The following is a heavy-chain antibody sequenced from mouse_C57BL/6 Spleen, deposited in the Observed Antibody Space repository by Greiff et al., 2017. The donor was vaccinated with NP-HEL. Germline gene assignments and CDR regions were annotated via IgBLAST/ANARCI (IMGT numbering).Heavy chain of an antibody. CDR2: INPNNGGT. V-gene: IGHV1-26*01. CDR1: GYTFTDYY. Sequence: EVQLQQSGPELVKPGASVKISCKASGYTFTDYYMNWVKQSHGKSLEWIGDINPNNGGTSYNQKFKGKATLTVDKSSSTAYMELRRLTSEDSAVYYCARYDYDWFAYWGQGTLVTVAA. CDR3: ARYDYDWFAY. D-gene: IGHD2-4*01. J-gene: IGHJ3*01.